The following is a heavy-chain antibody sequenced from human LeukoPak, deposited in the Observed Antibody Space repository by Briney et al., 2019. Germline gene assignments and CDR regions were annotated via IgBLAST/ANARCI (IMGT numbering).Heavy chain of an antibody. J-gene: IGHJ4*02. CDR3: ARGRDTAMVD. CDR1: GFTFSSYA. V-gene: IGHV3-23*01. D-gene: IGHD5-18*01. CDR2: ISGSGGST. Sequence: GGSLRLSCAPSGFTFSSYAMRWVRQAPGKGLEWVSSISGSGGSTYYADSVKGRFTISRDNAKNSLYLQMNSLRAEDTAVYYCARGRDTAMVDWGQGTLVTVSS.